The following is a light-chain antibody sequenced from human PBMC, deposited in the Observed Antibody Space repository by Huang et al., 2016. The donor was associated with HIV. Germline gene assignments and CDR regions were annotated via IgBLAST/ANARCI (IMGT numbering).Light chain of an antibody. Sequence: AIRMTQSPSSLSASTGDRVTITCRASQGISSYLAWYQQKPGKAPNLLISGASTLQRGVPLRFSGSGFGTDFTLTIDGLQSEDLGTYHCQQYYIYPHAFGQGTKLEI. J-gene: IGKJ2*01. CDR2: GAS. V-gene: IGKV1-8*01. CDR1: QGISSY. CDR3: QQYYIYPHA.